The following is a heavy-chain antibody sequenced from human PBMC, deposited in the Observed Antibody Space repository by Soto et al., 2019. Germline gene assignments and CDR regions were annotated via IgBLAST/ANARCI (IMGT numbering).Heavy chain of an antibody. J-gene: IGHJ6*03. CDR2: ISYDGSNK. V-gene: IGHV3-30*18. CDR3: AKGAVTYYYYYYIDV. D-gene: IGHD4-17*01. Sequence: QVQLVESGGGVVQPGRSLRLSCAASGFTFSSYGMHWVRQAPGKGLEWVAVISYDGSNKYYADSVKGRFTISRDNSKNTLYLQMNSLRAEDTAVYYCAKGAVTYYYYYYIDVWGKGTTVTVSS. CDR1: GFTFSSYG.